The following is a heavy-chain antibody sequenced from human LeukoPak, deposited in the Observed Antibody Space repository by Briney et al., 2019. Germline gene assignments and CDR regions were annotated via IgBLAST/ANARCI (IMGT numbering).Heavy chain of an antibody. CDR3: ARGTAGSGYDYYFDY. V-gene: IGHV1-18*01. Sequence: ASVKVSCKASGYTFTSYGISWVRQAPGQGLEWVGWISAYNGNTNYAQKLQGRVTMTTDTSASTAYRGLRSLRSDDTAVYYCARGTAGSGYDYYFDYWGQGTLVTVSS. D-gene: IGHD5-12*01. J-gene: IGHJ4*02. CDR2: ISAYNGNT. CDR1: GYTFTSYG.